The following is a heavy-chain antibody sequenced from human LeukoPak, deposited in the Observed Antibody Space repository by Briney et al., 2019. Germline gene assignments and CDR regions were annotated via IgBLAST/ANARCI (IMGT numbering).Heavy chain of an antibody. CDR3: ARGPLYYYDNSGHSGY. CDR2: ISSSSSYI. J-gene: IGHJ4*02. V-gene: IGHV3-21*01. D-gene: IGHD3-22*01. CDR1: GFTFSSYN. Sequence: GGSLRLSCAASGFTFSSYNMNWVRQAPGKGLEWVSSISSSSSYIYYADSVKGRFTISRDNAKNSLYLQMNSLRAEDTAVYYCARGPLYYYDNSGHSGYWGQGTLVTVSS.